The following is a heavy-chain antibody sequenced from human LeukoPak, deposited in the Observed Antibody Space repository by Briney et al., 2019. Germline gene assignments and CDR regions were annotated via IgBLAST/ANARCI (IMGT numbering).Heavy chain of an antibody. J-gene: IGHJ4*02. D-gene: IGHD4-17*01. CDR2: ISDDETKE. CDR3: AKDEGGDYVGLDY. Sequence: GGSLRLSCADSGFTSIFYGMHWVRQAPGKGLEWVAVISDDETKEYYADSVKGRFTVSRDNSKNTLFLQMNSLRTEDTAVYYCAKDEGGDYVGLDYWGQGTLVTVS. CDR1: GFTSIFYG. V-gene: IGHV3-30*18.